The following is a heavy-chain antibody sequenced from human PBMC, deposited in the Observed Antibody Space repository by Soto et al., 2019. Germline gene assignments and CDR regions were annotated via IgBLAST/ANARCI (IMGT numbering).Heavy chain of an antibody. Sequence: ASVKVSCKASGYTFTSYAMHWVRQAPGQRLEWMGWINAGNGNTKYSQKFQGRVTITRDTPASTAYMELSSLRSEDTAVYYCARDEVPAAIHYYYYYYMDVWGKGTTVTVSS. J-gene: IGHJ6*03. CDR1: GYTFTSYA. CDR2: INAGNGNT. CDR3: ARDEVPAAIHYYYYYYMDV. D-gene: IGHD2-2*02. V-gene: IGHV1-3*01.